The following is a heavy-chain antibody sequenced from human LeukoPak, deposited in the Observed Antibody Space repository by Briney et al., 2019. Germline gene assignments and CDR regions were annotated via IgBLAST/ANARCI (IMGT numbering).Heavy chain of an antibody. J-gene: IGHJ4*02. CDR2: MNPNSGNT. Sequence: ASVTVSCKASGYTFTSYDINWVRQATGQGLEWMGWMNPNSGNTGYAQKFQGRVTMTRYTSISTAYMELSSLRSEDTAVYYCARGLPREYSSSPSTSDSGLWGQGTLVTVSS. CDR3: ARGLPREYSSSPSTSDSGL. CDR1: GYTFTSYD. D-gene: IGHD6-6*01. V-gene: IGHV1-8*01.